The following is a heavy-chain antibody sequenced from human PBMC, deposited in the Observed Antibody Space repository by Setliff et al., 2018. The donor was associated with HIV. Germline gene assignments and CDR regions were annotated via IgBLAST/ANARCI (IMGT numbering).Heavy chain of an antibody. Sequence: ASVKVSCKTSGYTFTNYGINWVRQAPGQGLEWMGWNSVYAREFQGRVTMTIDTPTRTAYMELRSLRSDDTAVYYCARGPPDFVVVTAAAKFDYWGPGTLVTVSS. J-gene: IGHJ4*02. D-gene: IGHD2-2*01. CDR2: NSV. CDR3: ARGPPDFVVVTAAAKFDY. CDR1: GYTFTNYG. V-gene: IGHV1-18*01.